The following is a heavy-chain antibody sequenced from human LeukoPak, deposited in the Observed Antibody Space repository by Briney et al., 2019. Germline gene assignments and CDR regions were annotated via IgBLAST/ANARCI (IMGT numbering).Heavy chain of an antibody. CDR2: IYNGGST. Sequence: PGGSLRLSCAASGFTVNSNYMSWVRQAPGKGLEWVSVIYNGGSTYYADSVKGRFTVSRDDSKNTLYLQMNSLRGDDTAVYYCAKDGTSYYYIYYWGQGTLVTVSS. CDR1: GFTVNSNY. J-gene: IGHJ4*02. CDR3: AKDGTSYYYIYY. D-gene: IGHD2/OR15-2a*01. V-gene: IGHV3-53*05.